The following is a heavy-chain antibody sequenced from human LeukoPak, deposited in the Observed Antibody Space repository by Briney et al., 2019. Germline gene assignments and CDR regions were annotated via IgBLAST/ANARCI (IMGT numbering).Heavy chain of an antibody. D-gene: IGHD3-22*01. CDR1: GFTFNAFG. CDR3: AKGSYYDSSGSFYFDY. CDR2: ISGSGDNT. V-gene: IGHV3-23*01. Sequence: GGSLRLSCAASGFTFNAFGMNWVRQAPGKGLEWVSGISGSGDNTYYADSVKGRFTISRDNSKDTLYVQVNSLGTEDTAAYYCAKGSYYDSSGSFYFDYWGQGTLVTVSS. J-gene: IGHJ4*02.